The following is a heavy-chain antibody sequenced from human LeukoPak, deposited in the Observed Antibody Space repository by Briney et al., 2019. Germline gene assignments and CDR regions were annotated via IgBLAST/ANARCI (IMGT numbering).Heavy chain of an antibody. CDR2: INPNSGGT. D-gene: IGHD3-10*01. J-gene: IGHJ3*02. V-gene: IGHV1-2*02. CDR1: GYTFTGYY. Sequence: ASVKVSCKASGYTFTGYYMHWVRQAPGQGLEWMGWINPNSGGTNYAQKFQGRVTMTRDTSISTAYMELSRLRSDDTAVYYCARDRYYGSGRGAFDIWGQGTMVTVSS. CDR3: ARDRYYGSGRGAFDI.